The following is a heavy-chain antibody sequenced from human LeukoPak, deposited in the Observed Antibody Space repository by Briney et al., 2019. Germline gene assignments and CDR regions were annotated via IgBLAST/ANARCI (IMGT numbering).Heavy chain of an antibody. CDR3: ARGGPGSYLDY. Sequence: GGSLRLSCAASGFTFSSHDMHWVRQATGKGLEWVSTIGTAGDTYYPGSVKGRFTISRENAKNSLYLQMNILKAGDTAVYYCARGGPGSYLDYWGQGTLVTVSP. CDR2: IGTAGDT. D-gene: IGHD3-10*01. CDR1: GFTFSSHD. V-gene: IGHV3-13*01. J-gene: IGHJ4*02.